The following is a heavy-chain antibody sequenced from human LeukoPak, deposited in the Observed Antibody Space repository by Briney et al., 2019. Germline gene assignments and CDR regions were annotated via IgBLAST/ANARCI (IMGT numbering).Heavy chain of an antibody. D-gene: IGHD6-13*01. Sequence: ASVKVSCKASGYTFTSYAMNWVRQAPGQGLEWMGWINTNTGNPTYAQGFTGRFVFSLDTSVSTAYLQISSLKAEDTAVYYCARERGYSSSWHHTGTNYWGQGTLVIVSS. V-gene: IGHV7-4-1*02. CDR3: ARERGYSSSWHHTGTNY. CDR1: GYTFTSYA. J-gene: IGHJ4*02. CDR2: INTNTGNP.